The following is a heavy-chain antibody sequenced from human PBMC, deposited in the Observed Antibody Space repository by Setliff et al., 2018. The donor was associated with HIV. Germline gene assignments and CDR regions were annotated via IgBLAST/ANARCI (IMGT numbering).Heavy chain of an antibody. J-gene: IGHJ4*01. D-gene: IGHD6-13*01. CDR1: GFTLSYYS. Sequence: GGSLRLSCAASGFTLSYYSMNWVRQAPGKGLEWISYISGSGSNTYYADSVKGRFTISRDNSKNAVYLQMNSLRAEDTAIYYCAKVGSTGWYYFDYWGHGTLVTVSS. CDR3: AKVGSTGWYYFDY. CDR2: ISGSGSNT. V-gene: IGHV3-23*01.